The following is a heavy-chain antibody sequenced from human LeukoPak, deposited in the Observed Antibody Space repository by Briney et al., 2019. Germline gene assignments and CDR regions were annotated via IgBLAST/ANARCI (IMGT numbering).Heavy chain of an antibody. CDR2: INHSGST. V-gene: IGHV4-34*01. Sequence: PSETLSLTCAVYGGSFSGYYWSWIRQPPGKGLEWIGEINHSGSTNYNPSLKSRVTISVDTSKNQFPLKLSSVTAADTAVYYCARRGYSYGYYFDYWGQGTLVTVSS. J-gene: IGHJ4*02. D-gene: IGHD5-18*01. CDR1: GGSFSGYY. CDR3: ARRGYSYGYYFDY.